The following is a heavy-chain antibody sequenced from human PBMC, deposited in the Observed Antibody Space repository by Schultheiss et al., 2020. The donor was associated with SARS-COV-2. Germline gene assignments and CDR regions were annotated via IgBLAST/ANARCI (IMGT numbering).Heavy chain of an antibody. CDR2: IYYSGST. V-gene: IGHV4-39*07. Sequence: SETLSLTCTVSGGSISSGSYYWSWIRQPPGKGLEWIGSIYYSGSTSYNPSLKSRVTISVDTSKNQFSLKLSSVTAADTAVYYCATGYCSGGSCYPLDYWGQGTLVTVSS. CDR3: ATGYCSGGSCYPLDY. J-gene: IGHJ4*02. D-gene: IGHD2-15*01. CDR1: GGSISSGSYY.